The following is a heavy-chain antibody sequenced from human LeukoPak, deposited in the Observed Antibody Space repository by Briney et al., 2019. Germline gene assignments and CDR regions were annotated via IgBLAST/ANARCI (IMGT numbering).Heavy chain of an antibody. D-gene: IGHD5-12*01. V-gene: IGHV1-2*06. Sequence: ASVKVSCKASGYTFTGYYMHWVRQAPGQGLEWMGRINPNSGGTNYAQKFQGRVTMARDTSISTAYMELSRLRSEDTAVYYCARAPATYVDLDYWGQGTLVTVSS. CDR1: GYTFTGYY. J-gene: IGHJ4*02. CDR2: INPNSGGT. CDR3: ARAPATYVDLDY.